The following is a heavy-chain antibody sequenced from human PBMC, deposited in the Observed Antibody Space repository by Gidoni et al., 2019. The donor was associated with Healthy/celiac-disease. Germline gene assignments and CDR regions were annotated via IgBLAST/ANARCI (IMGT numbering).Heavy chain of an antibody. CDR1: GGTISSYA. V-gene: IGHV1-69*04. D-gene: IGHD6-13*01. J-gene: IGHJ4*02. CDR3: ASWHSTEDHG. CDR2: ITPILGIA. Sequence: QVQLVQSGAEVKKHGPSVKVSCKAYGGTISSYAISWGRQAPGQGLEWMGRITPILGIATYAQKFQGRVTITADKSTSTAYMELSSLRSEDTAVYYCASWHSTEDHGWGQGTLVTVSS.